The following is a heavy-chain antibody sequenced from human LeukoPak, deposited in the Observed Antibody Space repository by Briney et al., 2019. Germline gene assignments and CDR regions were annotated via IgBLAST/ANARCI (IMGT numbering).Heavy chain of an antibody. CDR2: ISSSSSTI. CDR3: ARSNDY. J-gene: IGHJ4*02. V-gene: IGHV3-48*02. CDR1: GFTFTSYS. Sequence: PGRSLRLSRAASGFTFTSYSMNWLRQAPGKGLEWVSYISSSSSTIYYADSVKGRFAVSRDNAKNSVYLQLNSLRDEDTAMYYCARSNDYWGRGTLVTVSS.